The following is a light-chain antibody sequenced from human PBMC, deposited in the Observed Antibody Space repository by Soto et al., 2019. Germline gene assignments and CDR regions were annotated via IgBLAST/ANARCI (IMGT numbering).Light chain of an antibody. CDR1: QGISSY. Sequence: IQMTQSPSTLSGSVGDRVTITFRASQGISSYLAWYQQKPGKAPKLLIYAASTLQSGVPSRFSGSGSGTDFTLTISCLQSEDFATYYCQQYYSYPRTFGQGTKVDIK. CDR3: QQYYSYPRT. V-gene: IGKV1-8*01. CDR2: AAS. J-gene: IGKJ1*01.